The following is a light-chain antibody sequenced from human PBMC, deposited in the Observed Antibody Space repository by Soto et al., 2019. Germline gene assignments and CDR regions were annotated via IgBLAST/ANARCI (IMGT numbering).Light chain of an antibody. CDR1: QSVSNNS. Sequence: EIVLTQSPGTLSLSPGESATLSCRASQSVSNNSLAWYQQKPGQAPRLLIYGAYNRATGIQDRFSGSGSGTDFTLTISSLEPEEFAVYYCQQYNSCPVTFGPGTQLD. J-gene: IGKJ3*01. V-gene: IGKV3-20*01. CDR2: GAY. CDR3: QQYNSCPVT.